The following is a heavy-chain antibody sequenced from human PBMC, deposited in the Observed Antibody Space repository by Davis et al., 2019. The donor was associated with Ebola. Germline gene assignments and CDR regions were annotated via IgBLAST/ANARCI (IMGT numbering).Heavy chain of an antibody. CDR3: ARVAFGELFPGY. CDR1: GFTFSSYA. D-gene: IGHD3-10*01. J-gene: IGHJ4*02. Sequence: GESLKISCAASGFTFSSYAMSWVRQAPGKGLEWVSAISGSGGSTYYADSVKGRFTISRDNSKNTLYLQMNSLRAEDTAVYYCARVAFGELFPGYWGQGTLVTVSS. CDR2: ISGSGGST. V-gene: IGHV3-23*01.